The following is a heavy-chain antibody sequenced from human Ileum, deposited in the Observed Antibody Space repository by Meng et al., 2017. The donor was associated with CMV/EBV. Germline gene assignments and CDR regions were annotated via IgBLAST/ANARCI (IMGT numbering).Heavy chain of an antibody. CDR2: IYHSGST. CDR1: GYSISSGYY. J-gene: IGHJ4*02. V-gene: IGHV4-38-2*02. D-gene: IGHD2-2*02. Sequence: SETLSLTCTVSGYSISSGYYWGWIRQPPGKGLEWIGSIYHSGSTYYNPSLKSRVTISVDTSKNQFSLKLSSVNAADTAVYYWAREGYCSSTSCYTRAFDYWGQGTLVTVSS. CDR3: AREGYCSSTSCYTRAFDY.